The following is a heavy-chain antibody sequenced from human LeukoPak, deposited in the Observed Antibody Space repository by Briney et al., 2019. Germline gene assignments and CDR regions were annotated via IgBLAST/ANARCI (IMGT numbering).Heavy chain of an antibody. CDR2: IYYSGST. J-gene: IGHJ4*02. D-gene: IGHD3-3*01. V-gene: IGHV4-59*01. CDR1: GGSIGTYY. CDR3: ARGGVPGGFYGSFDY. Sequence: SETLSLTCTVSGGSIGTYYWRWMRQPPGRGLEWIGYIYYSGSTNHNPSLQSRVTISVDTSKNQFSLKLNSVTAADTAVYYCARGGVPGGFYGSFDYWGQGTLVSVSS.